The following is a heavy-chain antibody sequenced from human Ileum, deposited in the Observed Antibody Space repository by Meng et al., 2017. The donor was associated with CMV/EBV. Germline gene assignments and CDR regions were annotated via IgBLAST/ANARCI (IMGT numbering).Heavy chain of an antibody. D-gene: IGHD6-19*01. CDR1: GGTFSSYA. CDR2: IIPILGIA. Sequence: KASGGTFSSYAISWVRQAPGQGLEWMGRIIPILGIANDAQKFKGRVTITADKSTSTAYMELSSLRSEDTAVYYCAREGYSSGWYWFDPWGQGTLVTVSS. V-gene: IGHV1-69*04. J-gene: IGHJ5*02. CDR3: AREGYSSGWYWFDP.